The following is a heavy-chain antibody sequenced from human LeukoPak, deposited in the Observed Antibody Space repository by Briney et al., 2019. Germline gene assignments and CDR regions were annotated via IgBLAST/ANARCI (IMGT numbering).Heavy chain of an antibody. Sequence: PGGSLRLSCAASGFTFSTYLMNWVRQAPGKGLEWVSSISSSSDYICYVDSVKGRFTISRDNAKNSLFLQMNSLRAEDTAVYFCARGNIKFDYWGRGTLVTVSS. CDR2: ISSSSDYI. J-gene: IGHJ4*02. CDR1: GFTFSTYL. CDR3: ARGNIKFDY. V-gene: IGHV3-21*01.